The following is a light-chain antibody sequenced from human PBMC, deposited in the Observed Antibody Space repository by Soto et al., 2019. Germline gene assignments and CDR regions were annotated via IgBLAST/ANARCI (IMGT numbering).Light chain of an antibody. V-gene: IGLV2-14*03. Sequence: QSALTQPASVSGSPGQSITISCTGTSSDIGSYNYVSWYQQHPGKAPKLMIYDVSFRPSGVSNRFSGSKSGNTASLTISGLRAEDEADYHCSSYTTTSALVFGGGTKVTVL. J-gene: IGLJ2*01. CDR2: DVS. CDR3: SSYTTTSALV. CDR1: SSDIGSYNY.